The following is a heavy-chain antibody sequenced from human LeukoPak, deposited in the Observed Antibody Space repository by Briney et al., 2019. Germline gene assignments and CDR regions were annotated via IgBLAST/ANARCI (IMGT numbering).Heavy chain of an antibody. CDR2: IRXVVINK. Sequence: GGALXXXXXAXXFTLSSYGXHWGSQAPGKGREGVAFIRXVVINKYYADSVNAPFTISRDNSNNTLYLQMNSLRAEDTAVYYCAKGRGDYVWGSYRPNWFDLWGQGTLVTVSS. D-gene: IGHD3-16*02. J-gene: IGHJ5*02. CDR1: XFTLSSYG. CDR3: AKGRGDYVWGSYRPNWFDL. V-gene: IGHV3-30*02.